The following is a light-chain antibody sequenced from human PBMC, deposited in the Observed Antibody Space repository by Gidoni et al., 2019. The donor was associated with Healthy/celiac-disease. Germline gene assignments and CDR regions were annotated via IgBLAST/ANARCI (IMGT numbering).Light chain of an antibody. Sequence: EVVLTQSPGTLSLSPGERATLSCRDSQSISSSYLAWYQQKPGQDPWLLIYGASSRATGIPDRFSGSGSGTDFTLTISRLEPEDFAVYYGQQYGSSRGLTFGGGTKVEIK. CDR2: GAS. CDR1: QSISSSY. J-gene: IGKJ4*01. CDR3: QQYGSSRGLT. V-gene: IGKV3-20*01.